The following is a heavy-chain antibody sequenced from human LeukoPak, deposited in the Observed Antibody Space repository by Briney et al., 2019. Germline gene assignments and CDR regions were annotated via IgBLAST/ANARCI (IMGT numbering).Heavy chain of an antibody. CDR2: IYYSGSH. CDR3: AGGRPSYDYVWGSYRYSAFDY. J-gene: IGHJ4*02. D-gene: IGHD3-16*02. V-gene: IGHV4-59*01. Sequence: PSETLSLTCTVSGGSISSYYWSWIRQPPGKGLEWIGYIYYSGSHNYNPSLKSRVNISVDASKTQYSLRLSSVTAADTAVYYCAGGRPSYDYVWGSYRYSAFDYWGQGTLVTVSS. CDR1: GGSISSYY.